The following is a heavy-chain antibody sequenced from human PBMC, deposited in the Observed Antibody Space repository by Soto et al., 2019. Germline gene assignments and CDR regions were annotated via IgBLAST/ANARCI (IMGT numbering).Heavy chain of an antibody. D-gene: IGHD1-26*01. CDR3: AKVPSGATPGY. V-gene: IGHV3-30*18. J-gene: IGHJ4*02. CDR2: ISYDGSNK. Sequence: GGSLRLSCAASGFTFSSYGMHWVRQAPGKGLEWVAVISYDGSNKYYADSVKGRFTISRDNSKNTLYLQMNSLRAEDTAVYYCAKVPSGATPGYWGQGTLVTVSS. CDR1: GFTFSSYG.